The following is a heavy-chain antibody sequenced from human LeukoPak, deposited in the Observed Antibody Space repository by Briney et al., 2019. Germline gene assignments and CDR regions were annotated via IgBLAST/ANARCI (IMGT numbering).Heavy chain of an antibody. J-gene: IGHJ6*03. CDR1: RFTVSSNY. D-gene: IGHD1-26*01. V-gene: IGHV3-66*02. Sequence: PGGSLRLSCAASRFTVSSNYMSWVRQAPGKGLEWVSVIYSGGSTYYADSVKGRFTISRDNSKNTLYLQVNSLRAEDTAVYYCARSEVGATPRSEYYYYMDVWGKGTTVTVSS. CDR3: ARSEVGATPRSEYYYYMDV. CDR2: IYSGGST.